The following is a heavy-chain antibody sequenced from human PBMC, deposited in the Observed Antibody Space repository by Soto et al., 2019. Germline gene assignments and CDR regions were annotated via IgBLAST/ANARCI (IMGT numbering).Heavy chain of an antibody. CDR1: GYTFTSYD. CDR2: MNPNSGNT. CDR3: ARVAVTTTLTTYEFDY. D-gene: IGHD4-17*01. V-gene: IGHV1-8*01. J-gene: IGHJ4*02. Sequence: GASVKVSCKASGYTFTSYDINWVRQATGQGLEWMGWMNPNSGNTGYAQKFQGRVTMTRNTSISTAYMELSSLRSEDTAVYYCARVAVTTTLTTYEFDYWGQGTLVTVSS.